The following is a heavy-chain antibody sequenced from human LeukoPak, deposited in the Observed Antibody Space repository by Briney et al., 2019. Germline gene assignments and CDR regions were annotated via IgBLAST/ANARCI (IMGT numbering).Heavy chain of an antibody. D-gene: IGHD2-2*01. CDR1: GFTFSSYA. Sequence: GGSLRPSCAASGFTFSSYAMHWVRQAPGKGREWVAVISYDGSNKYYADSVKGRFTISRDNSKNTLYLQMNSLRAEDTAVYYCARDSSPSDIVVVPAAIGEYYYGMDVWGQGTTVTVSS. CDR2: ISYDGSNK. J-gene: IGHJ6*02. V-gene: IGHV3-30*04. CDR3: ARDSSPSDIVVVPAAIGEYYYGMDV.